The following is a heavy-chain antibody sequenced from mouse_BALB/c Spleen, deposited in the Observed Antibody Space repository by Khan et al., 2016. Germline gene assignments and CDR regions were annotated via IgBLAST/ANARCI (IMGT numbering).Heavy chain of an antibody. CDR2: IDPANGNS. J-gene: IGHJ1*01. Sequence: IQLVQSGAELVKPGASVKLSCTVSGFNIKDTYMYWVKQRPEQGLEWIGRIDPANGNSKYDPKFQGKATITADTSSNTAYLQLSSLTSEDTAVYYCARDYYGSRWYFDVWGAGTTVTVSS. V-gene: IGHV14-3*02. CDR1: GFNIKDTY. D-gene: IGHD1-1*01. CDR3: ARDYYGSRWYFDV.